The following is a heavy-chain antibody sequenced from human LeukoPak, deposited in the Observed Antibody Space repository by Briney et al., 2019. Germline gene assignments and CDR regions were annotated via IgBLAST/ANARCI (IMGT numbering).Heavy chain of an antibody. J-gene: IGHJ5*02. CDR3: ARGMYYDFWSGYSSGNWFDP. CDR1: GGSISSYY. V-gene: IGHV4-34*01. CDR2: INHSGST. D-gene: IGHD3-3*01. Sequence: SETLSLTCTVSGGSISSYYWSWIRQPPGKGLEWIGEINHSGSTNYNPSLKSRVTISVDTSKNQFSLKLSSVTAADTAVYYCARGMYYDFWSGYSSGNWFDPWGQGTLVTVSS.